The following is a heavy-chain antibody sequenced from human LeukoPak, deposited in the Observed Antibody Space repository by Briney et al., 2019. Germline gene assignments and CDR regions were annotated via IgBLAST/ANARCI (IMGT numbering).Heavy chain of an antibody. D-gene: IGHD2-21*02. CDR3: ARGVNRGGDSNWFDP. Sequence: SETLSLTCTVSGGSISSSSYYWGWIRQPPGKGLEWIGYIYYSGSTYYNPSLKSRVTISVDTSKNQFSLKLSSVTAADTAVYYCARGVNRGGDSNWFDPWGQGTLVTVSS. CDR1: GGSISSSSYY. V-gene: IGHV4-39*07. J-gene: IGHJ5*02. CDR2: IYYSGST.